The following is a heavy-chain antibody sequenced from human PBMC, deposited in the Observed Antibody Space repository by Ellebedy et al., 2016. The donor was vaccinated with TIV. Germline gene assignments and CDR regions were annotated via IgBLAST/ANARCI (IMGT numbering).Heavy chain of an antibody. V-gene: IGHV4-34*01. CDR3: ARGFGEFDL. CDR2: IYYSGSAT. J-gene: IGHJ5*02. D-gene: IGHD3-10*01. Sequence: MPSETLSLTCAVYDGSFSDYYWCWIRQSPGKGLEWIGSIYYSGSATYYNPSLKSRVTLSLDTSNNYYSLKMTSVTAADTALYFCARGFGEFDLWGQGTLVTVSS. CDR1: DGSFSDYY.